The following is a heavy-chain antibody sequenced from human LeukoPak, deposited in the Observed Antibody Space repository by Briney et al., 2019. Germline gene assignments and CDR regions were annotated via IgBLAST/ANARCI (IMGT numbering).Heavy chain of an antibody. V-gene: IGHV1-69*05. CDR2: IIPIFGTA. CDR3: AGVAEAARQAICFDP. Sequence: SVKVSCKASGGTFSSYAISWVRQAPGQGLEWMGRIIPIFGTANYVQKFQGRVTITTDESTSTAYMELSSLRSEDTAVYYCAGVAEAARQAICFDPWGQGTLVTVSS. CDR1: GGTFSSYA. J-gene: IGHJ5*02. D-gene: IGHD6-6*01.